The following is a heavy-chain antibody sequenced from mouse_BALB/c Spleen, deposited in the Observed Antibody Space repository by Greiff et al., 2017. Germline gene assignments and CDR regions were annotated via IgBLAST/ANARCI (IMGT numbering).Heavy chain of an antibody. Sequence: QVQLQQSGAELVRPGTSVKISCKASGYTFTNYWLGWVKQRPGHGLEWIGDIYPGGGYTNYNEKFKGKATLTADTSSSTAYMQLSSLTSEDSAVYFCARSGGYDGGFAYWGQGTLVTVSA. CDR3: ARSGGYDGGFAY. CDR2: IYPGGGYT. J-gene: IGHJ3*01. CDR1: GYTFTNYW. V-gene: IGHV1-63*02. D-gene: IGHD2-2*01.